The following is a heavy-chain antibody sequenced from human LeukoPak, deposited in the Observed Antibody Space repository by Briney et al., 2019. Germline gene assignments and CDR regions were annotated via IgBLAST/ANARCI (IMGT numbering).Heavy chain of an antibody. CDR1: GFTVSSNY. CDR2: IWYDGSHK. V-gene: IGHV3-33*08. Sequence: GGSLRLSCAASGFTVSSNYMSWVRQAPGKGLEWVAVIWYDGSHKYFADSVKGRFTISRDNSKNTLYLQMSSLRAEDTGVYYCARELYTYYLDSWGQGTLVTVSS. D-gene: IGHD3-10*01. CDR3: ARELYTYYLDS. J-gene: IGHJ4*02.